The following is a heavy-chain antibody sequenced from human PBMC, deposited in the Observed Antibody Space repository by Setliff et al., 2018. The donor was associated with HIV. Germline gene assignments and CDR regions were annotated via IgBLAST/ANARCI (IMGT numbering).Heavy chain of an antibody. Sequence: LRLSCVVSGFTFSSSEMNWVRQAPGKGLEWVSYISSSASTAYYADSVKGRFTISRDNAKNSLYLQMNSLRAEDTAVYYCARREAAGGYFDYWGQGTLVTVSS. CDR3: ARREAAGGYFDY. CDR1: GFTFSSSE. CDR2: ISSSASTA. J-gene: IGHJ4*02. D-gene: IGHD6-13*01. V-gene: IGHV3-48*03.